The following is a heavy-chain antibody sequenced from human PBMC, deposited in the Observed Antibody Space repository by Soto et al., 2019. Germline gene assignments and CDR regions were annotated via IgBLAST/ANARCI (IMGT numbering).Heavy chain of an antibody. CDR3: ARDNGANYYYYGMDV. J-gene: IGHJ6*02. CDR2: ISSSSSTI. Sequence: GGSLRLSCAASGFTFSSYSMNWVRQAPGKGLEWVSYISSSSSTIYYADSVKGRFTISRDNAKNSLYLQMNSLRDEDTAVYYCARDNGANYYYYGMDVWGQGTTVTVSS. V-gene: IGHV3-48*02. CDR1: GFTFSSYS. D-gene: IGHD4-17*01.